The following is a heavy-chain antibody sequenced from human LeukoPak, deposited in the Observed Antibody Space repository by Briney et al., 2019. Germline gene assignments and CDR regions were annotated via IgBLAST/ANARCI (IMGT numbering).Heavy chain of an antibody. V-gene: IGHV4-39*01. Sequence: SETLSLTCTVSGASFSSSTYYWGWIRQPPGKGPEWIGSIYYSGSTYYNPSLKSRVTISVDTSKNQFSLKLSSVTAADTAVYYCARHAGGISATGTRPFDYWGQGTLVTVSS. D-gene: IGHD6-13*01. J-gene: IGHJ4*02. CDR1: GASFSSSTYY. CDR2: IYYSGST. CDR3: ARHAGGISATGTRPFDY.